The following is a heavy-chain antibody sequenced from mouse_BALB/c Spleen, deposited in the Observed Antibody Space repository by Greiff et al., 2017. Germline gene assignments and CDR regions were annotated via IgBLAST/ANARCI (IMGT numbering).Heavy chain of an antibody. CDR2: ISDGGSYT. J-gene: IGHJ2*01. CDR1: GFTFSDYY. Sequence: EVKLVESGGGLVKPGGSLKLSCAASGFTFSDYYMYWVRQTPEKRLEWVATISDGGSYTYYPDSVKGRFTISRDNAKNNLYLQMSSLKSEDTAMYYCARGGGFYYGSSYGDYWGQGTTLTVSS. D-gene: IGHD1-1*01. V-gene: IGHV5-4*02. CDR3: ARGGGFYYGSSYGDY.